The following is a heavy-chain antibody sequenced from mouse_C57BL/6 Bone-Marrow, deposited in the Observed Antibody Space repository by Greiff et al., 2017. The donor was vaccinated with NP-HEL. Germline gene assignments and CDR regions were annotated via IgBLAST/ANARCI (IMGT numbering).Heavy chain of an antibody. J-gene: IGHJ4*01. CDR2: IWSGGST. CDR1: GFSLTSYG. D-gene: IGHD1-1*02. CDR3: APQLSPYAMDY. V-gene: IGHV2-2*01. Sequence: QVQLKQSGPGLVQPSQSLSITCTVSGFSLTSYGVHWVRQSPGKGLEWLGVIWSGGSTDYNAAFISRLSISKDNSKSQVFFKMNSLQADDTAIYYCAPQLSPYAMDYWGQGTSVTVSS.